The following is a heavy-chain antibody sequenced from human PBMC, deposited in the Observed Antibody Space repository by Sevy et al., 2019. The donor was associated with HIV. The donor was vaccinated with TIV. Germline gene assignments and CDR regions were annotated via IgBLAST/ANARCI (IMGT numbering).Heavy chain of an antibody. Sequence: GGYLRLSCAASGFTFSNYNMNWVRQAPGKGLEWISSITSSSDYIYDADSVKGRFTISRDNAKNSLYLQMNSLRAEDTAVYYCARDTLTLNYDASSGYNYYFDYWGQGTLVTVSS. V-gene: IGHV3-21*01. CDR2: ITSSSDYI. CDR3: ARDTLTLNYDASSGYNYYFDY. CDR1: GFTFSNYN. J-gene: IGHJ4*02. D-gene: IGHD3-22*01.